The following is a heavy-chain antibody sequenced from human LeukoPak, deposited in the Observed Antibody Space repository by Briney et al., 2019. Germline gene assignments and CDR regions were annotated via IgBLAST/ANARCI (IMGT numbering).Heavy chain of an antibody. CDR2: INSDGSDT. Sequence: PGGSLTLSCAASGFTFSSYWMHWVRQAPGKGLMWVSRINSDGSDTNYADSVKGRFTISSDNAENTLYLQMNSLRVEDTAVYYCARVAYSSTWYVDYWGQGTLVTVSS. CDR3: ARVAYSSTWYVDY. J-gene: IGHJ4*02. V-gene: IGHV3-74*01. CDR1: GFTFSSYW. D-gene: IGHD6-13*01.